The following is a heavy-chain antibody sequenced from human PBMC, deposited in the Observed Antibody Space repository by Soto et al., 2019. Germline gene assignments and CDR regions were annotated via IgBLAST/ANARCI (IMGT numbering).Heavy chain of an antibody. V-gene: IGHV4-59*01. CDR3: ARRCSGGSCYGVYFDY. CDR2: IYYSGST. CDR1: GGSISSYY. J-gene: IGHJ4*02. Sequence: SETLSLTCTVSGGSISSYYWSWIRQPPGKGLEWIGYIYYSGSTNYNPSLKSRVNISVDKSKNHFSLKLISVTTADTAVYFCARRCSGGSCYGVYFDYWGQGTLVTVSS. D-gene: IGHD2-15*01.